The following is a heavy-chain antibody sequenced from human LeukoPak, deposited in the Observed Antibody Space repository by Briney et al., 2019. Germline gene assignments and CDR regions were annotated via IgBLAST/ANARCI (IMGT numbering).Heavy chain of an antibody. V-gene: IGHV3-7*04. D-gene: IGHD5-24*01. Sequence: GGSLRLSCAASGFTLSYYWMTWVRRAPGEGLEWVANIMQDGSEKYYVDSVKGRFTISRDNAKNSLYLQMNSLRAEDTAVYYCARHSAGYTTFFDYWGQGTLVPVSS. CDR1: GFTLSYYW. J-gene: IGHJ4*02. CDR2: IMQDGSEK. CDR3: ARHSAGYTTFFDY.